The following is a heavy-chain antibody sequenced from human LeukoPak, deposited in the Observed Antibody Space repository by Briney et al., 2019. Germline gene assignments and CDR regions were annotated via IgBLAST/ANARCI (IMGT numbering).Heavy chain of an antibody. V-gene: IGHV4-61*02. CDR3: AYLQRDSSGPDAFDI. J-gene: IGHJ3*02. Sequence: SETLSLTCTVSGGSISSGSYYWSWIRQPAGKGLEWIGRIYTSGSTNYNPSLKSRVTISVDTSKNQFSLKLSSVTAADTAVYYCAYLQRDSSGPDAFDIWGQGTMVTVSS. D-gene: IGHD3-22*01. CDR1: GGSISSGSYY. CDR2: IYTSGST.